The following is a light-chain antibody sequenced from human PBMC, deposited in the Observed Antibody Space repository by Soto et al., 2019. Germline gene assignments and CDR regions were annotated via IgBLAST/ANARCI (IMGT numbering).Light chain of an antibody. CDR2: EVR. CDR1: NRDVGSYNL. V-gene: IGLV2-14*01. CDR3: SSYTTTSTLV. J-gene: IGLJ3*02. Sequence: QSVLTQPASVSGSPGQSITISCTGTNRDVGSYNLVSWYQQRPGEAPKLIISEVRNRPSGISYGFTGSKSGNTASLTISGLQAEDEADYYCSSYTTTSTLVFGGGTKVTVL.